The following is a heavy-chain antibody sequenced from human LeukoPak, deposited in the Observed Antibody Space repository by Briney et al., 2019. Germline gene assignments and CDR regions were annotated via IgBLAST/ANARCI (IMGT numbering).Heavy chain of an antibody. CDR3: STDLYTGVYAY. J-gene: IGHJ4*02. V-gene: IGHV1-24*01. CDR2: FDPEDGET. Sequence: ASVKVSCKVSGYTLTELSMHWVRQAPGKGLEWMGGFDPEDGETIYAQKFQGRVTMTQDTSTDTAYMELSSLKSEDTAVYYCSTDLYTGVYAYWGQGTLVTVSS. CDR1: GYTLTELS. D-gene: IGHD4-23*01.